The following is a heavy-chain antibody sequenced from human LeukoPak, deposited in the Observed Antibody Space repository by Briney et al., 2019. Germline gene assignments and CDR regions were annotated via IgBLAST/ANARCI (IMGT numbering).Heavy chain of an antibody. D-gene: IGHD2-2*01. Sequence: SETLSLTCSVSGGSISSYFWSWIRQPPGKGLEWIGSIYHSGSTYYNPSLKSRVTISVDTSKNQFSLKLSSVTAADTAVYYCARLRTSCCIDYWGQGTLVTVSS. CDR2: IYHSGST. J-gene: IGHJ4*02. CDR3: ARLRTSCCIDY. V-gene: IGHV4-59*08. CDR1: GGSISSYF.